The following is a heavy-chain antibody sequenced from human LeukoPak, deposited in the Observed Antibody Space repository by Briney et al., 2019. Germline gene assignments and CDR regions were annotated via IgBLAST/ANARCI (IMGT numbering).Heavy chain of an antibody. J-gene: IGHJ4*02. D-gene: IGHD2-2*01. CDR3: ASDPPYTSSSAW. V-gene: IGHV1-58*01. CDR2: ILVGSGNT. Sequence: ASVKVSCKASGFTFTSTAVQWVRQARGQRLEWIGWILVGSGNTNYAQMFQERVTLTWDVSTSTAYLVLSSLRSEDTAIYYCASDPPYTSSSAWWGQGTLVTVSS. CDR1: GFTFTSTA.